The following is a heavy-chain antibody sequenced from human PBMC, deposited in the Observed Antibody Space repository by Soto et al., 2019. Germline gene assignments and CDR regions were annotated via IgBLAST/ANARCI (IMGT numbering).Heavy chain of an antibody. Sequence: GGSLSLSCAASGFTFSSYSMNWVRQAPGKGLEWVSSISGSGSYIYHADSVKGRFTISRDNAKNSLYLQMNSLRAEDTAVYYCARDKEGLVATTFDYWGQGTLVTVSS. CDR1: GFTFSSYS. CDR2: ISGSGSYI. CDR3: ARDKEGLVATTFDY. V-gene: IGHV3-21*01. J-gene: IGHJ4*02. D-gene: IGHD5-12*01.